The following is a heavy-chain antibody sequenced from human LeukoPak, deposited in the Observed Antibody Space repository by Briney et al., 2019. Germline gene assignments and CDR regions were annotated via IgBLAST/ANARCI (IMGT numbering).Heavy chain of an antibody. CDR2: INPNSGGT. Sequence: ASVKVSCKASGYTFTGYYMHWVRQAPGQGLEWMGWINPNSGGTNYAQKFQGRVTMTRDTSISTAYMELSRLRSDDAAVYYCARDLRTHYYDSSGYWGQGTMVTVCS. CDR1: GYTFTGYY. CDR3: ARDLRTHYYDSSGY. D-gene: IGHD3-22*01. V-gene: IGHV1-2*02. J-gene: IGHJ3*01.